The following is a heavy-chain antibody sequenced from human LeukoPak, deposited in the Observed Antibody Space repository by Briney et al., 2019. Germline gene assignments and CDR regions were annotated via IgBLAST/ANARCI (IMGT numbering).Heavy chain of an antibody. CDR3: ARPLGYCSGGSCYGDAFDI. D-gene: IGHD2-15*01. CDR1: GFSFSSHN. J-gene: IGHJ3*02. CDR2: IHYSGRT. V-gene: IGHV4-39*02. Sequence: GSLRLSCAASGFSFSSHNMNWIRQPPGKRLEWIGSIHYSGRTYDNPSLKSRVTISLDTSKNHFSLKLSSVTAADTVVYYCARPLGYCSGGSCYGDAFDIWGQGTMVTVSS.